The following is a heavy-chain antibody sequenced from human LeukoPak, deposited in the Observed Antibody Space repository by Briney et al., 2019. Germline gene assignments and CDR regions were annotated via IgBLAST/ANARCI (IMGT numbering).Heavy chain of an antibody. D-gene: IGHD2-15*01. J-gene: IGHJ3*02. V-gene: IGHV3-53*01. CDR2: IYSGGST. CDR1: GFPVSSNY. Sequence: PGGSLTLSCAASGFPVSSNYMSWVRQAPGKGLEWVSVIYSGGSTSYADSVKGRFTISRDNSKNTLYLQMSSLRAEDTAVYYCARADMASGHAFDIWGQGTMVTVSS. CDR3: ARADMASGHAFDI.